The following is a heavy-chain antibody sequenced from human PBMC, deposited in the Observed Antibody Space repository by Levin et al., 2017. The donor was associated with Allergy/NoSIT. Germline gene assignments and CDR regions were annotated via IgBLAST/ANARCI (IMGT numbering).Heavy chain of an antibody. CDR2: IYHSGST. Sequence: SQTLSLTCAVSGGSISSGGYSWSWIRQPPGKGLEWIGYIYHSGSTYYNPSLKSRVTISVDRSKNQFSLKLSSVTAADTAVYYCAREGLSFGVRGGWFDPWGQGTLVTVSS. CDR3: AREGLSFGVRGGWFDP. D-gene: IGHD3-10*01. V-gene: IGHV4-30-2*01. J-gene: IGHJ5*02. CDR1: GGSISSGGYS.